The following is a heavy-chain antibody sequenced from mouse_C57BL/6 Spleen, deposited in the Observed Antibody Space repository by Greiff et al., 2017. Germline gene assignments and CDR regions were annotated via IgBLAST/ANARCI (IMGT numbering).Heavy chain of an antibody. V-gene: IGHV5-17*01. Sequence: EVMLVESGGGLVKPGGSLKLSCAASGFTFSDYGMHWVRQAPEKGLEWVAYISSGSSTIYYADTVKGRFTISRDNAKNTLFLQMTSLRSEDTAMYYCARYYGNYYFDYWGQGTTLTVSS. D-gene: IGHD2-1*01. J-gene: IGHJ2*01. CDR3: ARYYGNYYFDY. CDR1: GFTFSDYG. CDR2: ISSGSSTI.